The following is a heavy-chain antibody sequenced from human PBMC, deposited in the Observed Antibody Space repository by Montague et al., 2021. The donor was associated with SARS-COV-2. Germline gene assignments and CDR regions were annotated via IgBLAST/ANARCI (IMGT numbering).Heavy chain of an antibody. J-gene: IGHJ4*02. Sequence: PALVKPTQTLTLTCTFSGFSLSTSGMCVSWIRQPPGKALEWLALIDWDDDKYYSTSLKTRLTISKDTSKNQVVLTMTNMDPVDTATYYCARSYYDILTGYYMAFDYGGQGTRVTVSS. D-gene: IGHD3-9*01. CDR1: GFSLSTSGMC. CDR2: IDWDDDK. V-gene: IGHV2-70*01. CDR3: ARSYYDILTGYYMAFDY.